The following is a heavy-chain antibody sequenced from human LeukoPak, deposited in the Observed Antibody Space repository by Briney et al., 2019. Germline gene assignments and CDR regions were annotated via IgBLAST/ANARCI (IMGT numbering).Heavy chain of an antibody. Sequence: SETLSLTCTVSGGSISSYYWSWIRQPPGKTLEWIGYIYYSGSTNYNPSLKSRVTISVDTSKIQFSLKLSSVTAADTAVYYCARGRYYGSGSYYNDWGQGTLVTVSS. D-gene: IGHD3-10*01. CDR2: IYYSGST. V-gene: IGHV4-59*01. CDR3: ARGRYYGSGSYYND. CDR1: GGSISSYY. J-gene: IGHJ4*02.